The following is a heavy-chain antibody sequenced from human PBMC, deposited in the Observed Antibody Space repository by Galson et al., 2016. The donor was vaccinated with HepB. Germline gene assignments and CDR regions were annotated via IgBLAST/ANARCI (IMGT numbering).Heavy chain of an antibody. CDR2: IWFDGSSK. D-gene: IGHD6-13*01. Sequence: SLRLSCAASGFIFSHYGMHWVRQAPGEGLEWVAMIWFDGSSKHHSDSVRGRFTISRDNSKNTLYLEMNSLRAEDTAVYYCATEDLSSPGNGALDIWGQRAMVTVSS. J-gene: IGHJ3*02. V-gene: IGHV3-33*01. CDR1: GFIFSHYG. CDR3: ATEDLSSPGNGALDI.